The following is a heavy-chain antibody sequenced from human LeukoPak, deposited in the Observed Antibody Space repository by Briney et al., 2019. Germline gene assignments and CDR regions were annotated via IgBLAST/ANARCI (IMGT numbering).Heavy chain of an antibody. CDR3: ACTTTVTTKLNY. CDR1: GGSISSDNW. CDR2: IYHSGST. V-gene: IGHV4-4*02. J-gene: IGHJ4*02. Sequence: SETLSLTCAVSGGSISSDNWWSWVRPPPGKGLEWIGEIYHSGSTSYNPSLKSRVTIEVDKSNNQFSLKLSSVTAADTALYYCACTTTVTTKLNYWGQGILVTVSS. D-gene: IGHD4-17*01.